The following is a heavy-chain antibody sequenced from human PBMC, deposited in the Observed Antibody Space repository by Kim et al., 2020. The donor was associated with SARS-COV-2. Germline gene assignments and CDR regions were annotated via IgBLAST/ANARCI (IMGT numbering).Heavy chain of an antibody. CDR2: TYYRSKWYN. CDR1: GDSVSSNSAA. J-gene: IGHJ5*02. V-gene: IGHV6-1*01. D-gene: IGHD2-2*01. CDR3: AMTGYCSSTSCYWA. Sequence: SQTLSLTCAISGDSVSSNSAAWNWIRQSPSRGLEWLGRTYYRSKWYNDYAVSVKSRITINPDTSKNQFSLQLNSVTPEDTAVYYCAMTGYCSSTSCYWAWGQGTLVTVSS.